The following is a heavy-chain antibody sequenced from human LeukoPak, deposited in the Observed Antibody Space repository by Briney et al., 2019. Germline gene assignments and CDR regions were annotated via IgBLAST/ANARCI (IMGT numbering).Heavy chain of an antibody. J-gene: IGHJ4*02. CDR3: ARGSVRGVIRPYFDY. Sequence: GGSLRLSCAASGFIFSDYYMSWIRQAAGKGLEWVLYISSNSRYTNYADSVKGRFTISRDNAKNSLYLQMNSLRAEDTAVYYCARGSVRGVIRPYFDYWGQGTLVTVSS. D-gene: IGHD3-10*01. CDR2: ISSNSRYT. V-gene: IGHV3-11*05. CDR1: GFIFSDYY.